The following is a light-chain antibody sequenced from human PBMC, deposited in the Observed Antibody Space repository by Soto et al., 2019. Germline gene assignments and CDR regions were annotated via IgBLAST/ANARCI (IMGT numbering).Light chain of an antibody. J-gene: IGKJ2*01. Sequence: EIVMTQSPGTLSLSPGERATISCRASQVIGSRYLAWYHQKSGQAPRLLIYGASGRATGIPDRFSGSGSGTDFTLTISRLEPEDFGVYYCQQCGSSIPHTFGQGTKLEIK. CDR1: QVIGSRY. CDR2: GAS. V-gene: IGKV3-20*01. CDR3: QQCGSSIPHT.